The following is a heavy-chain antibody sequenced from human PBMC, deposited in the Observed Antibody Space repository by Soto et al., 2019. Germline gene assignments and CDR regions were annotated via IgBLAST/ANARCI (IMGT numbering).Heavy chain of an antibody. CDR3: AKVGAPRYCSRSSCHPAGAY. Sequence: QVQLVESGGGVVQPGRSLRLSCAGSGFTFSNYGLHWVRQAPGKGLEWVAVISYDGSHKYYADSVKGRFTISRDNSNIMLYLQMDSLRAEDTAVYYCAKVGAPRYCSRSSCHPAGAYWGQGTLVTVSS. CDR1: GFTFSNYG. D-gene: IGHD2-15*01. J-gene: IGHJ4*02. CDR2: ISYDGSHK. V-gene: IGHV3-30*18.